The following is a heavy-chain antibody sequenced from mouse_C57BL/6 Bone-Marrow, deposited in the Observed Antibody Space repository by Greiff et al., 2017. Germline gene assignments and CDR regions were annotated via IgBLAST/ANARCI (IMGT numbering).Heavy chain of an antibody. Sequence: EVQLQQPGAELVRPGASVKLSCTASGFNIKDDYMHWVKQRPEQGLEWIGWIDPENGDTEYASKFQGKATITADTSSNTAYLQLSSLTSENTAVYYCTTSQYYYGSSYFDYWGQGTTLTVSS. CDR3: TTSQYYYGSSYFDY. CDR2: IDPENGDT. D-gene: IGHD1-1*01. J-gene: IGHJ2*01. V-gene: IGHV14-4*01. CDR1: GFNIKDDY.